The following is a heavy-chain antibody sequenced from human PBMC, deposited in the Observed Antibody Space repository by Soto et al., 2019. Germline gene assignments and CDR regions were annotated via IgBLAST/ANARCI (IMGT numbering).Heavy chain of an antibody. J-gene: IGHJ4*02. V-gene: IGHV3-33*01. CDR1: GFTFSSYG. CDR2: IWYDGSNK. D-gene: IGHD6-19*01. CDR3: ARDTRSGIAVAGTFDY. Sequence: GGSLRLSCAASGFTFSSYGMRWVRQAPGKGLEWVAVIWYDGSNKYYADSVKGRFTISRDNSKNTLYLQMNSLRAEDTAVYYCARDTRSGIAVAGTFDYWGQGTLVTVS.